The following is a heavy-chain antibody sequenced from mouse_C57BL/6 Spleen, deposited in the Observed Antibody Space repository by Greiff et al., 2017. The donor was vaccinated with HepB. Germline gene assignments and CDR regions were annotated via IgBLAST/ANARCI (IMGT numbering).Heavy chain of an antibody. D-gene: IGHD2-5*01. CDR2: ISDGGSYT. J-gene: IGHJ4*01. V-gene: IGHV5-4*01. Sequence: VQLKESGGGLVKPGGSLKLSCAASGFTFSSYAMSWVRQTPEKRLEWVATISDGGSYTYYPDNVKGRFTISRDNAKNNLYLQMSHLKSEDTAMYYCARDQPAYYSNYEGSDYWGQGTSVTVSS. CDR1: GFTFSSYA. CDR3: ARDQPAYYSNYEGSDY.